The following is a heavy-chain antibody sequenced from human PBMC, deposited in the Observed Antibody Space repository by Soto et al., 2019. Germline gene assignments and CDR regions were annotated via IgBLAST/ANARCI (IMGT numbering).Heavy chain of an antibody. CDR3: ARESYSSSWYLEDY. CDR2: INHSGST. J-gene: IGHJ4*02. V-gene: IGHV4-34*01. CDR1: GGSFSGYY. D-gene: IGHD6-13*01. Sequence: PSETLSLTCAVYGGSFSGYYWSWIRQHTGQGLEWIGEINHSGSTNYNPSLKSRVTISVDTSKYQFSLKLSSVTAADTAVYYCARESYSSSWYLEDYWGQGTLVTVSS.